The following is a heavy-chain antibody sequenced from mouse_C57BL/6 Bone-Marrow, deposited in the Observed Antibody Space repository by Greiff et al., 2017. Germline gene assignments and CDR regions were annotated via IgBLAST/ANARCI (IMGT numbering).Heavy chain of an antibody. V-gene: IGHV1-50*01. CDR1: GYTFTSYW. D-gene: IGHD3-2*02. Sequence: VQLQQPGAELVKPGASVKLSCKASGYTFTSYWMPWVKQRPGQGLEWIGEIDPSDSYTNYNQKFKGKATLTVDTSSSTAYMQLSSLTSEDSAVYYCARTEQLRPKYYAMDYWGQGTSVTVSS. CDR3: ARTEQLRPKYYAMDY. J-gene: IGHJ4*01. CDR2: IDPSDSYT.